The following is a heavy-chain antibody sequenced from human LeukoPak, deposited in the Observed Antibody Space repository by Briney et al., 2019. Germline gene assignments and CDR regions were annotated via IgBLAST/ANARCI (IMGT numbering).Heavy chain of an antibody. D-gene: IGHD6-25*01. CDR1: EFTFSSYG. J-gene: IGHJ4*02. V-gene: IGHV3-30*18. CDR2: ISYDESNE. CDR3: AKEKSRADKNFDY. Sequence: GGSLRLSCAASEFTFSSYGMHWVRQAPGKGLEWVAVISYDESNEYYADSVKGRFTISRDNSKNTLYLQMNSLRAEDTAVYYCAKEKSRADKNFDYWGQGTLVTVSS.